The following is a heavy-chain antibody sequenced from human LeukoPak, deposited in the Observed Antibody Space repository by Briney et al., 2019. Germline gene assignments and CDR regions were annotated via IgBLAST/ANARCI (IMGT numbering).Heavy chain of an antibody. Sequence: GGSLRLSCAASGFNFSSYGMHWVRQAPGKGLEWVAVIWYDGSNKYYADSVKGRFTISRDNSKNTLYLQMNSLRAEDTAVYYCARDKLGRGVITATIDYWGQGTLVTVSS. CDR1: GFNFSSYG. V-gene: IGHV3-33*01. J-gene: IGHJ4*02. D-gene: IGHD3-10*01. CDR2: IWYDGSNK. CDR3: ARDKLGRGVITATIDY.